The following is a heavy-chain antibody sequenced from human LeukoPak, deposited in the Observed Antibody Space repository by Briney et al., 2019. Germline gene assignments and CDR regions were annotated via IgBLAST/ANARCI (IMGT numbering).Heavy chain of an antibody. V-gene: IGHV4-38-2*02. CDR3: ARREYYYDSSGYPAGGMDV. J-gene: IGHJ6*04. D-gene: IGHD3-22*01. Sequence: PSETLSLTCTVSGYSISSGYFWGWMRQPPGKGLEWIGSIYQSETAHYNPSLKSRVTISVDTSKNQFSLKLSSVTAADTAVYYCARREYYYDSSGYPAGGMDVWGKGTTVTVSS. CDR1: GYSISSGYF. CDR2: IYQSETA.